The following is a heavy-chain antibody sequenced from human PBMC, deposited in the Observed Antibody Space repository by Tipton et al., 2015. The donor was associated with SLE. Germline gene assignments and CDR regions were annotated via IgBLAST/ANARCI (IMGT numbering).Heavy chain of an antibody. D-gene: IGHD3-10*01. CDR3: AKNLGGDAS. Sequence: QLVQSGAEVRKPGASVKVSCKASGYTFINFGIHWVRQAPGQGLEWMGWISAYNGHTNYAQKVQGRVTMTTDASTSTAYMELSGLTSGDTAVYYCAKNLGGDASWGQGTLVTVSS. J-gene: IGHJ5*02. CDR2: ISAYNGHT. CDR1: GYTFINFG. V-gene: IGHV1-18*01.